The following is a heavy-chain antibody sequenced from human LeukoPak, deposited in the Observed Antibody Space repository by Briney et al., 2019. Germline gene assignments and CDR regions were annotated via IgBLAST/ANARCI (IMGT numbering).Heavy chain of an antibody. CDR1: GFTFSDYY. J-gene: IGHJ4*02. D-gene: IGHD2-2*01. CDR3: ARALISGYCSSTSCYGFDY. V-gene: IGHV3-69-1*02. Sequence: PGGSLRLSCAASGFTFSDYYMNWVRQASGKGLEWVSSISSRSTIYYADSVKGRFTISRDNAKNSLYLQMKSLRAEDTAVCYCARALISGYCSSTSCYGFDYWGQGTLVTVSS. CDR2: ISSRSTI.